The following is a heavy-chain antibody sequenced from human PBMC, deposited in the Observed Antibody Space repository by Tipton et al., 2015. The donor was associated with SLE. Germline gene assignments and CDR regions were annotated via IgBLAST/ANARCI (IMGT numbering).Heavy chain of an antibody. CDR1: GGSFSGYY. Sequence: TLSLTCAVYGGSFSGYYWSWIRQPPGKGLEWIGEINHSGSTNYNPSLKSRVTISVDTSKNQFSLKLSSVTAADTAVYYCARVGSYFDYWGQGTLVTVSS. CDR3: ARVGSYFDY. J-gene: IGHJ4*02. V-gene: IGHV4-34*01. CDR2: INHSGST.